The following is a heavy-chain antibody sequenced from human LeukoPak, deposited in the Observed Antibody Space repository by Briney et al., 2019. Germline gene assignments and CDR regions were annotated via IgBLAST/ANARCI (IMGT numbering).Heavy chain of an antibody. CDR2: IRSKANSYAT. Sequence: GGSLRLSCAASGFTFSGSVMHWVRQASGKGLEWVGRIRSKANSYATAYAASVKGRFTISRDDSKNTAYLQMNSLKTEDTAVYYCTVNYCSGGSCYMLWGQGTLVTVSS. D-gene: IGHD2-15*01. J-gene: IGHJ4*02. CDR1: GFTFSGSV. CDR3: TVNYCSGGSCYML. V-gene: IGHV3-73*01.